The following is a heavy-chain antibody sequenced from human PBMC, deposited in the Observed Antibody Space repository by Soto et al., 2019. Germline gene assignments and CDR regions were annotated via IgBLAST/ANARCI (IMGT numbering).Heavy chain of an antibody. Sequence: QVPLQESGPGLVKPSQTLFLTCAVSGGSVSSGGYHWSWIRQHPGKGLEWIGYIDYNGRTYNTPSPKARVTSTIDTSKMRSCLKLSAVTAADTAMYDCARLQLYYGLDVWGQGTTVTVSS. V-gene: IGHV4-31*11. D-gene: IGHD6-13*01. CDR3: ARLQLYYGLDV. CDR2: IDYNGRT. J-gene: IGHJ6*02. CDR1: GGSVSSGGYH.